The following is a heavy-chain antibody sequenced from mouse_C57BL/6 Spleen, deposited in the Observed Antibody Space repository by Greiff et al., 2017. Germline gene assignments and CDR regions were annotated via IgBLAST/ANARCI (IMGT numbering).Heavy chain of an antibody. Sequence: VQLQQSGPGLVQPSQSLSITCTVSGFSLTSYGVHWVRQSPGKGLEWLGVIWSGGSTDYNAAFISSLSISKDNSKSQVFFKMNSLQADDTAIYYCAREEGAAQASSFAYWGQGSLVTVSA. V-gene: IGHV2-2*01. CDR1: GFSLTSYG. CDR3: AREEGAAQASSFAY. D-gene: IGHD3-2*02. CDR2: IWSGGST. J-gene: IGHJ3*01.